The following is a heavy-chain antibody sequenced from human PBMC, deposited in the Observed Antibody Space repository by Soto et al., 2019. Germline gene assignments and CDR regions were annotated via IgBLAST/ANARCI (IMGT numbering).Heavy chain of an antibody. D-gene: IGHD3-10*01. CDR2: ISPWKGNT. Sequence: GAAVKVSCKASGYNFMPYGVNWVRQAPGQGLEWMGWISPWKGNTNYAQSFQGRVTMTTDTSTSTAYMELRSLTSDDTAVCYCARDLDPSGSYYTDYWGPGTLVTGSS. CDR3: ARDLDPSGSYYTDY. CDR1: GYNFMPYG. V-gene: IGHV1-18*04. J-gene: IGHJ4*02.